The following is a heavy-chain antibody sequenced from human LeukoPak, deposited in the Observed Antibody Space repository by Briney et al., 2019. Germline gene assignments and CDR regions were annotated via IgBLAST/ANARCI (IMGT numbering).Heavy chain of an antibody. CDR3: ARGLADDCSSTSCPTWTFDY. V-gene: IGHV4-34*01. CDR2: INHSGST. Sequence: SETLSLTRAVYGGSFSGYYWSWIRQPPGKGLEWIGEINHSGSTNCNPSLKSRVTISVDTSKNQFSLKLSSVTAADTAVYYCARGLADDCSSTSCPTWTFDYWGQGTLVTVSS. J-gene: IGHJ4*02. CDR1: GGSFSGYY. D-gene: IGHD2-2*01.